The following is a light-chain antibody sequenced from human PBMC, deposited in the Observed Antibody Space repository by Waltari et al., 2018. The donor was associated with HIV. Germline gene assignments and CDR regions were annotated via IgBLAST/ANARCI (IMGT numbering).Light chain of an antibody. Sequence: DIQMTQSPSTLSASVGDRVTITCRASQSINSWLAWYQQKPGKAPKLLIYKASSLESGVPSRFSGSGSGTELTLTISSLQPDDFATYYCQQYNSYTWTFGQGTKVEI. J-gene: IGKJ1*01. CDR2: KAS. V-gene: IGKV1-5*03. CDR1: QSINSW. CDR3: QQYNSYTWT.